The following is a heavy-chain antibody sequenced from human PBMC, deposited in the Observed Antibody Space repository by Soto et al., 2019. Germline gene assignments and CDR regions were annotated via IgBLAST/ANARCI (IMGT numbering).Heavy chain of an antibody. Sequence: PSETLSLTCTVSGGSISSGDYYWSWIRQPPGKGLEWIGYIYYSGSTYYNPSLKSRVTISVDSSKNQFSLKLSSVTAADTAVYYCAREKVDYETSGFDYWGQGALVTVSS. J-gene: IGHJ4*02. V-gene: IGHV4-30-4*01. CDR3: AREKVDYETSGFDY. D-gene: IGHD3-22*01. CDR1: GGSISSGDYY. CDR2: IYYSGST.